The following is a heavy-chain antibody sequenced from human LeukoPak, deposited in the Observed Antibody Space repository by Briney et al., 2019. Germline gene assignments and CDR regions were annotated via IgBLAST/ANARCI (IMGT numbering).Heavy chain of an antibody. CDR1: GYTFTSYA. D-gene: IGHD3-9*01. J-gene: IGHJ2*01. Sequence: GASVKVSCKASGYTFTSYAMHWVRQAPGQRLEWMGWINAGNGNTKYSQKFQGRVTITRDTSASTAYMELSSLRSEDTAVYYCARPYDILTVYYRPDWYFDLWGRGTLVTVSS. CDR3: ARPYDILTVYYRPDWYFDL. V-gene: IGHV1-3*01. CDR2: INAGNGNT.